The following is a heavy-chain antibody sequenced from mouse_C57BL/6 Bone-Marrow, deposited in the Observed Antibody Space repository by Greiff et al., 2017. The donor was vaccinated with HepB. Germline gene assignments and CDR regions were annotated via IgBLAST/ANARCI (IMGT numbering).Heavy chain of an antibody. J-gene: IGHJ4*01. CDR1: GFTIKDDY. CDR2: IDPENGDT. CDR3: NTDGYYVFVDY. Sequence: EVQLQQSGAELVRPGASVKLSCTASGFTIKDDYMHWVKQRPEQGLEWIGWIDPENGDTEYASKFQGKATITADTSSNTAYLQLSSLTSEDTAVYYCNTDGYYVFVDYWGRGTSVTVSA. D-gene: IGHD2-3*01. V-gene: IGHV14-4*01.